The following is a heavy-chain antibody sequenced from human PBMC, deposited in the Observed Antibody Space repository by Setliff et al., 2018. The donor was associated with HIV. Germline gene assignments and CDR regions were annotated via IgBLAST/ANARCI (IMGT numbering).Heavy chain of an antibody. CDR2: FDPEAGEI. CDR1: GYTLNELS. V-gene: IGHV1-24*01. D-gene: IGHD6-19*01. J-gene: IGHJ5*02. CDR3: ATHPPYRSAWYMRS. Sequence: ASVKVSCKISGYTLNELSIQWVRQAPAKGLEWMGGFDPEAGEIIYAQKFQGRVTMTEDTSTDTAYMDLSSLRSEDTAVYYCATHPPYRSAWYMRSWGQGTLVTVSS.